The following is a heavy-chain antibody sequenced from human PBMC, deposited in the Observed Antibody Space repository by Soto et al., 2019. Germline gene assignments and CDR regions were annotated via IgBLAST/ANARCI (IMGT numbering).Heavy chain of an antibody. Sequence: QVQLQESGPGLLKPSQTLSLTCTVSGGSISRDNFYWSWIRQHPGKGLEWIGNIYYTGSTNYNPSLKSRVTISLDRSKSQFSLRLSSVTAADTAEYYCARDAPAVDTVMVTGNVFDYWGQGTLVTVSS. J-gene: IGHJ4*02. V-gene: IGHV4-31*03. CDR1: GGSISRDNFY. D-gene: IGHD5-18*01. CDR3: ARDAPAVDTVMVTGNVFDY. CDR2: IYYTGST.